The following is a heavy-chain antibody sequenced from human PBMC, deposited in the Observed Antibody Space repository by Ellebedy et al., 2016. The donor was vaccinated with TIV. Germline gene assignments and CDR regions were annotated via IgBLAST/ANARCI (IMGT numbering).Heavy chain of an antibody. CDR1: GFTFSSYA. CDR3: AREGIDVAQQLVNYFDY. V-gene: IGHV3-30*04. CDR2: ISYDGSNK. J-gene: IGHJ4*02. D-gene: IGHD6-13*01. Sequence: GGSLRLSXAASGFTFSSYAMHWVRQAPGKGLEWVAVISYDGSNKYYADSVKGRFTISRDNSKNTLYLQMNSLRAEDTAVYYCAREGIDVAQQLVNYFDYWGQGTLVTVSS.